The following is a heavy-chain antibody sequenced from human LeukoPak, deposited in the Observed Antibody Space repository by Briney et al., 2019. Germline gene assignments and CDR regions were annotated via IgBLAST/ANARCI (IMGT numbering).Heavy chain of an antibody. CDR3: AKEKLLWFGEPRES. CDR1: GFIFSNYA. Sequence: GASLRLSCEASGFIFSNYAMSWVRQAPGQGLEWVSAISGSGGSTYYADSVKGRFTISRDNSKNTLYLQMNSLRAEDTAVYYCAKEKLLWFGEPRESWGQGTLVTVSS. D-gene: IGHD3-10*01. J-gene: IGHJ4*02. CDR2: ISGSGGST. V-gene: IGHV3-23*01.